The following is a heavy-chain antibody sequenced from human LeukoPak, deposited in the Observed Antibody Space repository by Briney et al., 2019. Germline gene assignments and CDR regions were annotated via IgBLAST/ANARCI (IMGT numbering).Heavy chain of an antibody. Sequence: PGGSLRLSCAASGFSVSNNYMNWVRPAPGKGLEWFSVLFSGGGTHYADSVRGRFTISRDNSKNTLYLQMNSLRAEDRAVYYCARGGDYEGWFDPWGQGTLVSVSS. D-gene: IGHD4-17*01. J-gene: IGHJ5*02. CDR2: LFSGGGT. V-gene: IGHV3-53*01. CDR1: GFSVSNNY. CDR3: ARGGDYEGWFDP.